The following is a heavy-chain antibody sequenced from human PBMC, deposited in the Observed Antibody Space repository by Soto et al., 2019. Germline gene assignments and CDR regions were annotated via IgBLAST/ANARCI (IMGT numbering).Heavy chain of an antibody. J-gene: IGHJ2*01. D-gene: IGHD2-15*01. V-gene: IGHV1-18*01. Sequence: QVQVVQSGAEVKKPGASVKVACKASGYSFDTFGMSWVRQAPGQGLEWMGWISIEKGDTNSAQKFQDRVTMTTDTSTSTAYMELRSLTSDDTAGYYCARCYCRVGSCFTCWHFDLWGRGTLVTVSS. CDR2: ISIEKGDT. CDR1: GYSFDTFG. CDR3: ARCYCRVGSCFTCWHFDL.